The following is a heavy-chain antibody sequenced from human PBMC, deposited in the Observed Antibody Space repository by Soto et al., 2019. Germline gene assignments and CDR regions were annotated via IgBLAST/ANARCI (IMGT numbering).Heavy chain of an antibody. CDR1: GYSFTNND. V-gene: IGHV1-2*02. D-gene: IGHD4-17*01. Sequence: ASVEVSCKASGYSFTNNDVSWVRQATGQGLEWMGWINPNSGGTNYAQKFQGRVTMTRDTSISTAYMELSRLRSDDTAVYYCASDPEPDYGGNPLRWGQGTTVTVSS. CDR3: ASDPEPDYGGNPLR. J-gene: IGHJ6*02. CDR2: INPNSGGT.